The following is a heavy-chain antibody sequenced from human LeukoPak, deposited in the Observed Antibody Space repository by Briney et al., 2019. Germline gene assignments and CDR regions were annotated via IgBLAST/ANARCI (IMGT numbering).Heavy chain of an antibody. CDR3: AKGKINHEYAFDV. V-gene: IGHV3-23*01. J-gene: IGHJ3*01. CDR2: IAPGGGSP. CDR1: GFSFSNYA. Sequence: GGSLRLSCAASGFSFSNYAMSWVRQAPGKGLEWVSTIAPGGGSPDYADSVRGRFTFSRDNSQNTLYLQMTSLTVDDTAIYYCAKGKINHEYAFDVWGQGTRVTVSS.